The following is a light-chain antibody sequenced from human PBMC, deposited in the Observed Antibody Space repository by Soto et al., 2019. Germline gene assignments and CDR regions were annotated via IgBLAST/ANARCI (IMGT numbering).Light chain of an antibody. CDR2: GAS. CDR1: QSVSSTY. J-gene: IGKJ2*01. V-gene: IGKV3-20*01. Sequence: EIVLTQSPGTLSLSPGERATLSCRASQSVSSTYLAWYQQKPGQAPRLLLYGASSRVTGIPDRFSGSGSGTDFTLTISRLEPEDFAVYYCQQYGSSPPYTFGQGTKLEIK. CDR3: QQYGSSPPYT.